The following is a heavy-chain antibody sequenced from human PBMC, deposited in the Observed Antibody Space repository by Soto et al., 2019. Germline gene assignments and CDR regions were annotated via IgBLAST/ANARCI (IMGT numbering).Heavy chain of an antibody. CDR3: ALTRFNYDILTGSPSHYYYYGMDV. CDR1: GGTFSSYA. D-gene: IGHD3-9*01. J-gene: IGHJ6*02. Sequence: SVKVSCKASGGTFSSYAISWVRQAPGQGLEWMGGIIPIFGTANYAQKFQGRVTITADESTSTAYMELSSLRSEDTAVYYCALTRFNYDILTGSPSHYYYYGMDVWGQGTTVTVSS. CDR2: IIPIFGTA. V-gene: IGHV1-69*13.